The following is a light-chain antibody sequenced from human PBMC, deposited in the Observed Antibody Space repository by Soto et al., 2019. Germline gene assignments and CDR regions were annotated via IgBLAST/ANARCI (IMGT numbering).Light chain of an antibody. CDR1: SSDVGGYNY. J-gene: IGLJ1*01. CDR2: EVS. Sequence: QSVVTQPASVSGSPGQSITISCTGTSSDVGGYNYVSWYQQHPGKAPKLMIYEVSNRPSGVSNRFSGSKSGNTASLTISGLQAEDEADYYCSSFAGNNNRGVFGSGTKVTVL. V-gene: IGLV2-14*01. CDR3: SSFAGNNNRGV.